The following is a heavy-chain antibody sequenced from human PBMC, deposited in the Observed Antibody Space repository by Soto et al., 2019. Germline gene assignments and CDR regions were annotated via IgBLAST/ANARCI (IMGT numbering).Heavy chain of an antibody. CDR3: ARLLAGAFDI. D-gene: IGHD3-10*01. J-gene: IGHJ3*02. CDR1: GVSISSSSYY. V-gene: IGHV4-39*01. CDR2: IYYSGST. Sequence: QLQLQESGPGLVKPSETLSLTCTVSGVSISSSSYYWGWIRQPPGSGLEWIGIIYYSGSTYYTPSPKRRGTISVDTAKNQFSLKLSSVTAADTAVYYCARLLAGAFDIWGQGTMVTVSS.